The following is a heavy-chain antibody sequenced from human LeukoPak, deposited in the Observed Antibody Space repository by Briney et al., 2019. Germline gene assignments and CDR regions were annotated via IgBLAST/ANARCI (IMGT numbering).Heavy chain of an antibody. D-gene: IGHD6-13*01. CDR1: GCTFTGYY. Sequence: GASVKVSCKASGCTFTGYYIHWVRQAPGQALEWMGWISPNSGGTNYVQKFQGRVTMTRDTSISTAYMELTRLTSDDTAMYYCARAGEEYTSTWYGAYWGQGTLVTVSS. V-gene: IGHV1-2*02. CDR2: ISPNSGGT. CDR3: ARAGEEYTSTWYGAY. J-gene: IGHJ4*02.